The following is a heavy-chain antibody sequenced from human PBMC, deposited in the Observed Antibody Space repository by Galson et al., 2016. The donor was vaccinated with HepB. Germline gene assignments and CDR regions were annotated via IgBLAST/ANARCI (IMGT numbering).Heavy chain of an antibody. CDR2: ISGSGST. D-gene: IGHD1-26*01. J-gene: IGHJ4*02. CDR1: GFTFSSYA. Sequence: LRLSCAASGFTFSSYAMTWVRQAPGEGLEWVSSISGSGSTYYADSVKGRFTISRDNSKNTLYLQMNSLRVEDTAVFYCAKGHAANPGAPRVDYWGQGTLVTVSS. CDR3: AKGHAANPGAPRVDY. V-gene: IGHV3-23*01.